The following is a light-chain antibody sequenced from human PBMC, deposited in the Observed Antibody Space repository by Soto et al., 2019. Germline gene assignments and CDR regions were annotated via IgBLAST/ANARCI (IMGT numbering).Light chain of an antibody. CDR2: HVT. CDR1: SSDVGGYSY. Sequence: QSVLTQPASVSGSPGQSITISCTGTSSDVGGYSYVSWYQQHPGDAPKLMIYHVTNRPSGVFDRFSGSKSGNTASLTISGLRAEDEADYYCSSYTSSTVYIFGTGTKVTVL. J-gene: IGLJ1*01. CDR3: SSYTSSTVYI. V-gene: IGLV2-14*03.